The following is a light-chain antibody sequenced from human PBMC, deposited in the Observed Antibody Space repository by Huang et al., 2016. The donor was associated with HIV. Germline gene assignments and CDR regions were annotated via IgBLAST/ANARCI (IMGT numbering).Light chain of an antibody. V-gene: IGKV1-39*01. CDR3: QQSYTTPRVT. CDR2: AAS. Sequence: DIRLTQSPSSLSASVGDRVTITCRASQDISTSLNWFQQKPGRAPKLLSFAASTLQSGVPSRFIGSGSGTDFTRTIASLQPEDFASYFCQQSYTTPRVTFGPGTTVDV. J-gene: IGKJ3*01. CDR1: QDISTS.